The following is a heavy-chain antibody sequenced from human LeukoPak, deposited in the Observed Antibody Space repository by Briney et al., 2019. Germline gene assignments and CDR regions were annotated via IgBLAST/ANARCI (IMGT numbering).Heavy chain of an antibody. V-gene: IGHV3-66*01. CDR3: ARVGGIAAADFDY. Sequence: GGSLRLSCAASGFTVSSNYMNWVRQAPGKGLEWVSVIYSGGSTYYADSVKGRFTISRDNSKNTLYLQMNSLRAEDTAVYYCARVGGIAAADFDYWGQGTLVTVSS. CDR1: GFTVSSNY. CDR2: IYSGGST. J-gene: IGHJ4*02. D-gene: IGHD6-13*01.